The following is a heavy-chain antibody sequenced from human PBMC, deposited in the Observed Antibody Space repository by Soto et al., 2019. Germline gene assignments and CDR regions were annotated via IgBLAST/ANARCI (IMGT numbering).Heavy chain of an antibody. CDR3: ARVNCSSTSCYDFYYYGMDV. CDR2: TYYRSKWYN. Sequence: PSQTLSLTRAISGDSVSSNSAAWNWIRQSPSRGLEWLGRTYYRSKWYNDYAVSVKSRITINPDTSKNQFSLQLNSVTPEDTAVYYCARVNCSSTSCYDFYYYGMDVWGQGTTVTVSS. J-gene: IGHJ6*02. CDR1: GDSVSSNSAA. D-gene: IGHD2-2*01. V-gene: IGHV6-1*01.